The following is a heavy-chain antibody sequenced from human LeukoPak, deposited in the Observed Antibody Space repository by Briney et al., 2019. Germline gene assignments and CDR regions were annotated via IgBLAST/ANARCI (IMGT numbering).Heavy chain of an antibody. D-gene: IGHD6-19*01. CDR1: GYSISSGYY. Sequence: SESLSLTCAVSGYSISSGYYWGWIRQPPGKGLEWIGSIYHSGSTYYNPSLKSRVTISVDTSKNQFSLELSSVTAADTAVYYCARALGGGYSSGWYYFDYWGQGTLVTVSS. CDR2: IYHSGST. J-gene: IGHJ4*02. V-gene: IGHV4-38-2*01. CDR3: ARALGGGYSSGWYYFDY.